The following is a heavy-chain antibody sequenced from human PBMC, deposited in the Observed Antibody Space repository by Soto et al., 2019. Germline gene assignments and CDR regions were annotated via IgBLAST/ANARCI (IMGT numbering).Heavy chain of an antibody. CDR3: ARQIPPDIIGYNYGIIDS. CDR2: IYHSGTT. CDR1: VHSIRNSAYY. V-gene: IGHV4-39*01. Sequence: SETLSLTCTFSVHSIRNSAYYWGWIRQPPGKGLEWIGSIYHSGTTYYNLSLKSRVTTSVDTSKNQFSLKLSSVTAEDTAVYYCARQIPPDIIGYNYGIIDSWGQGALVTVSS. D-gene: IGHD3-10*01. J-gene: IGHJ4*02.